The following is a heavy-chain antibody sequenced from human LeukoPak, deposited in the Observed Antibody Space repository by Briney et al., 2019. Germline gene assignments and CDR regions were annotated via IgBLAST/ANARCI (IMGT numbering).Heavy chain of an antibody. CDR3: ARALRDLGGLYCYYYMDV. CDR2: INHSGST. J-gene: IGHJ6*03. CDR1: GGSFSGYS. Sequence: SETLSLTCAVSGGSFSGYSLSWLRQPPGTGLEWIGEINHSGSTNYNPSLKSRVTISVETSKNQCSLKLSSVTDADTAVYYCARALRDLGGLYCYYYMDVWGKGTTVTVSS. D-gene: IGHD3-16*01. V-gene: IGHV4-34*01.